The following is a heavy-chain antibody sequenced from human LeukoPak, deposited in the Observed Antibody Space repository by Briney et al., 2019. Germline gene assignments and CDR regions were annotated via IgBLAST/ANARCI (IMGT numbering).Heavy chain of an antibody. J-gene: IGHJ4*02. CDR3: ARMGYSYGAYYFDY. Sequence: ASVKVSCKASGYTFTSYGISWVRQAPGQGLEWMGWISAYNGNTNYAQRLQGRVTMTTDTSTSTAYMELRSLRSDDTAVYYCARMGYSYGAYYFDYWGQGTLVTVSS. CDR2: ISAYNGNT. CDR1: GYTFTSYG. D-gene: IGHD5-18*01. V-gene: IGHV1-18*04.